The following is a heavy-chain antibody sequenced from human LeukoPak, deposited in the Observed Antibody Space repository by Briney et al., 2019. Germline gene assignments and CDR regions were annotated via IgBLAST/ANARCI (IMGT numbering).Heavy chain of an antibody. D-gene: IGHD3-22*01. J-gene: IGHJ4*02. CDR2: IKSDGITI. V-gene: IGHV3-74*01. Sequence: GGSLRLSCAASGFTFSNYMMHWVRQAPGKGLVWVSRIKSDGITITYADSVKGRFTISRDNAKNTLYLQMNSLRAEDTAVYYCARGAYYYEDWGQGTLVTVSS. CDR3: ARGAYYYED. CDR1: GFTFSNYM.